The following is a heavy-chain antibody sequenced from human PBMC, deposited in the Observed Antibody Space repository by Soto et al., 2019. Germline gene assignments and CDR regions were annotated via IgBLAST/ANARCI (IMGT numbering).Heavy chain of an antibody. CDR2: ISYDGSNK. Sequence: PGGSLRLSCAASGFTFSSYAMHWVRQAPGKGLEWVAVISYDGSNKYYADSVKGRFTISRDNSKNTLYLQMNSLRAEDTAVYYCARDLAGSWYFYYYGMDVWGQGTTVTVSS. D-gene: IGHD6-13*01. CDR1: GFTFSSYA. V-gene: IGHV3-30-3*01. J-gene: IGHJ6*02. CDR3: ARDLAGSWYFYYYGMDV.